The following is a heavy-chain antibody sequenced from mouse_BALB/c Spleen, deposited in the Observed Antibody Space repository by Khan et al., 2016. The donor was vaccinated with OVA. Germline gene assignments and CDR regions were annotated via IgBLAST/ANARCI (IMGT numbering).Heavy chain of an antibody. J-gene: IGHJ4*01. V-gene: IGHV2-6-1*01. D-gene: IGHD2-10*01. CDR2: IWSDGTT. Sequence: QVQLKQSGPGLAAPSQSLSITCTISGFSLTTYGVHWVRQPPGKGLEWLVVIWSDGTTNFNSALKSRLTITKDNSQRQVFLKMNSLQTDDTAIYFCARQPYCQYNIMDCWGQGTSGTVSS. CDR3: ARQPYCQYNIMDC. CDR1: GFSLTTYG.